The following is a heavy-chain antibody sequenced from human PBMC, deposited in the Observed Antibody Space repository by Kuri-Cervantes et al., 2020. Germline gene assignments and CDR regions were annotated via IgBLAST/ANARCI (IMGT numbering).Heavy chain of an antibody. J-gene: IGHJ4*02. Sequence: GESLKISCAASGFTFSSYSMNWVRQAPGKGLEWVSSISSSSSYIYYADSVKGRFTISRDNAKNSLYLQINSLRDDDTAVYFCARGAGGKDRNYYDYWGRGTLVTVSS. V-gene: IGHV3-21*01. D-gene: IGHD6-13*01. CDR3: ARGAGGKDRNYYDY. CDR1: GFTFSSYS. CDR2: ISSSSSYI.